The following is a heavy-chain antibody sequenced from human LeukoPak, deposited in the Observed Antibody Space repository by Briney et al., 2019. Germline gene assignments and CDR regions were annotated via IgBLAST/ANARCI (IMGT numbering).Heavy chain of an antibody. CDR3: ARHRPVRGVIITGLEGAFDI. Sequence: GESLKISCKGSGYSFTSYWISWVRQMPGKGPEWMGRIDPSDSYTNYSPSFQGHVTISADKSISTAYLQWSSLKASDTAMYYCARHRPVRGVIITGLEGAFDIWGQGTMVTVSS. J-gene: IGHJ3*02. D-gene: IGHD3-10*01. CDR2: IDPSDSYT. CDR1: GYSFTSYW. V-gene: IGHV5-10-1*01.